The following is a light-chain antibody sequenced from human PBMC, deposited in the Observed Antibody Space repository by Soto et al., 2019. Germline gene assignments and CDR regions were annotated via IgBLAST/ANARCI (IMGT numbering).Light chain of an antibody. CDR1: QSVSSSY. J-gene: IGKJ1*01. CDR3: QQYGNSWT. Sequence: EIVLTQSPGTLSLSPGERATLSCRASQSVSSSYLAWYQQKPGQAPRLLIYGSSSRATGIPDRFSGSGSGKDFTLTISRLEPEDFAVYYCQQYGNSWTFGQGTKVEI. CDR2: GSS. V-gene: IGKV3-20*01.